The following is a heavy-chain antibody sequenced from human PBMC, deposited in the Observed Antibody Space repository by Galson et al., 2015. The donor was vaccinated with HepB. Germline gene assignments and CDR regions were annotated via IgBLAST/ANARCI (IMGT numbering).Heavy chain of an antibody. Sequence: SVKVSCKASGFTFSSSTIHWVRQSPGQRLEWIAWISPGGIVHHTSKFQERITITKDESANAVYMELDSLMSEDTAIYFCAAETYIGSCCWFDPWGPGTLVAVSS. CDR1: GFTFSSST. D-gene: IGHD2-21*01. CDR3: AAETYIGSCCWFDP. V-gene: IGHV1-58*02. CDR2: ISPGGIV. J-gene: IGHJ5*02.